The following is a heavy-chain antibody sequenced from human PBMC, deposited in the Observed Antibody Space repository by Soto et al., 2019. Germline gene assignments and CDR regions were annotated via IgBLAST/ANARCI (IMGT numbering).Heavy chain of an antibody. V-gene: IGHV1-18*04. CDR2: ISAYNGNT. Sequence: QVQLVQSGAEVKKPGASVKVSCKASGYTFTSYGISWVRQAPGQGLEWMGWISAYNGNTNYAQKLQGRVTMTTDTSTSTAYLELRSLRSDDTAVYYCARDIPAAIQRDWFDPWGQGTLVTVSS. CDR1: GYTFTSYG. CDR3: ARDIPAAIQRDWFDP. D-gene: IGHD2-2*02. J-gene: IGHJ5*02.